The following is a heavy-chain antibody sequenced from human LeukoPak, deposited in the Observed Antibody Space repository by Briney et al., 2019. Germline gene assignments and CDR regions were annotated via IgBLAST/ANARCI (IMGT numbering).Heavy chain of an antibody. CDR3: ARPPYVKGAFDI. Sequence: SETLSLTCAVYGGSFSGYYWSWIRQPPGKGLEWIGEINHSGSTNYNPSLKSRVTISVDTSKNQFSLELSSVTAADTAVYYCARPPYVKGAFDIWGQGTMVTVSS. D-gene: IGHD3-16*01. V-gene: IGHV4-34*01. CDR2: INHSGST. CDR1: GGSFSGYY. J-gene: IGHJ3*02.